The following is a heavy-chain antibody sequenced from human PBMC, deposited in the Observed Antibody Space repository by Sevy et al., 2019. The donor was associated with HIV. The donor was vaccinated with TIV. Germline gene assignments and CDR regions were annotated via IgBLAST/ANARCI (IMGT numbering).Heavy chain of an antibody. CDR1: GGSISSYY. CDR3: ARDGGRYCSSTSCQYGMDV. Sequence: SETLSLTCTVSGGSISSYYWSWIRQPPGKGLEWIGYIYYSGSTNYNPSLKSRVTISVDTSKYQFSLKLSSVTAADTAVYYCARDGGRYCSSTSCQYGMDVWGQGTTVTVSS. J-gene: IGHJ6*02. D-gene: IGHD2-2*01. CDR2: IYYSGST. V-gene: IGHV4-59*01.